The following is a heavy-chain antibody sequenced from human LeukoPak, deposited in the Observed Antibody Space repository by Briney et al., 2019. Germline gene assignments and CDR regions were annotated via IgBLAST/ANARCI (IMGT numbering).Heavy chain of an antibody. V-gene: IGHV1-69*01. J-gene: IGHJ5*02. Sequence: SVKVSCEASGGTFSSYAISWVRQAPGQGLEWMGGIIPIFGTANYAQKFQGRVTITADESTSTAYMELSSLRSEDTAVYYCARGHRILNWFDPWGQGTLVTVSS. D-gene: IGHD1-14*01. CDR2: IIPIFGTA. CDR3: ARGHRILNWFDP. CDR1: GGTFSSYA.